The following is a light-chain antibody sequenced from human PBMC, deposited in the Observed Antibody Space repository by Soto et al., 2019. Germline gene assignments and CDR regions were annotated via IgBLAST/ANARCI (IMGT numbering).Light chain of an antibody. V-gene: IGKV1-5*03. CDR3: QQYHTYSGT. CDR1: QTIRSW. J-gene: IGKJ1*01. Sequence: DIQMTQSPSTLSASVGDRVTITCRASQTIRSWLAWYQQKPGKAPKLLIYEASSLQSGVPSRFSGSGSGTDFTLTISSLQPDDFATYYCQQYHTYSGTFGQGTNVEIK. CDR2: EAS.